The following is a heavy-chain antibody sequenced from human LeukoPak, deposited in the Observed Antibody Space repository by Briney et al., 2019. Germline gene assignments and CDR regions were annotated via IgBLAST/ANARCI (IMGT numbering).Heavy chain of an antibody. CDR1: GGSFXGYY. Sequence: PSETLSLTCAVYGGSFXGYYWSWIRQPPXXXXXXXGXXNHSGSTNYNPSPKSRVTISVDTSKNQFSLKLSSVTAADTAVYYCARLTYYYGSGSAYGMDVWGQGTTVTVSS. V-gene: IGHV4-34*01. J-gene: IGHJ6*02. CDR2: XNHSGST. CDR3: ARLTYYYGSGSAYGMDV. D-gene: IGHD3-10*01.